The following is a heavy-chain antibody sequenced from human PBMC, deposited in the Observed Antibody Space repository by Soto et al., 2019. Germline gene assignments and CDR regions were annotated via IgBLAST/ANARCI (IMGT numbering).Heavy chain of an antibody. CDR1: GGTFSSYA. CDR3: ARSLGYCSSTSCSDYYYYGMDV. D-gene: IGHD2-2*01. Sequence: SVKVSCKASGGTFSSYAISWVRQAPGQGLEWMGGIIPIFGTANYAQKFQGRVTITADESTSTAYMELSSLRSEDTAVYYCARSLGYCSSTSCSDYYYYGMDVWGQGTTVTVSS. V-gene: IGHV1-69*13. J-gene: IGHJ6*02. CDR2: IIPIFGTA.